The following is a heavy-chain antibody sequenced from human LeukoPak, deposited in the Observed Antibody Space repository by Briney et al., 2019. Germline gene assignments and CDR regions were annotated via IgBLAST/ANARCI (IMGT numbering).Heavy chain of an antibody. D-gene: IGHD2-2*01. V-gene: IGHV4-30-2*01. CDR3: ARTPAGYFDL. CDR1: GGSISSGGYS. J-gene: IGHJ2*01. CDR2: IYHSGST. Sequence: SETLSLTCAVSGGSISSGGYSWSWIRQPPGKGLEWIGYIYHSGSTYHNPSLKSRVTISVDRSKNQFSLKLSSVTAADTAVYYCARTPAGYFDLWGRGTLVTVSS.